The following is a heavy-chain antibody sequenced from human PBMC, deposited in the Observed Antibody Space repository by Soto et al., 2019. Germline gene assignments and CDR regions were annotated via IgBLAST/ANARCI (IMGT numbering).Heavy chain of an antibody. Sequence: QVQLVDSGGGVVQPGRSLRLSCAASGFTFSSYAMHWVRQAPGKGLQWVGYISYDGNNKYYADSVKGRFTISRDNSKNPLYLQMDSLRPDERAVFDCANAWGAFEYSGSRSLFDPWGQGTRVTVSS. CDR1: GFTFSSYA. D-gene: IGHD6-6*01. CDR3: ANAWGAFEYSGSRSLFDP. V-gene: IGHV3-30*18. CDR2: ISYDGNNK. J-gene: IGHJ5*02.